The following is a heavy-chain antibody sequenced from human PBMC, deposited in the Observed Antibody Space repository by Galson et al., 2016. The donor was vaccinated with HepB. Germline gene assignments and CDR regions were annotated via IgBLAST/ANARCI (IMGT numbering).Heavy chain of an antibody. Sequence: SVKVSCKASGGTLSSYVISWVRQAPGQGLEWMGGIIPIFGTANYTQKFQGRVTITADKSTRTAYMELSSLRSEDTAVYYCASHNEYQMLYDAFEIWGRGTMVTVSS. D-gene: IGHD2-2*02. J-gene: IGHJ3*02. V-gene: IGHV1-69*06. CDR1: GGTLSSYV. CDR3: ASHNEYQMLYDAFEI. CDR2: IIPIFGTA.